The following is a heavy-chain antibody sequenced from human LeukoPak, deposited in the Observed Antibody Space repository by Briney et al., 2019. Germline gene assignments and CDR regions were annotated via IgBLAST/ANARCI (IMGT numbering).Heavy chain of an antibody. CDR2: IYTSSST. V-gene: IGHV4-61*02. J-gene: IGHJ6*03. Sequence: SETLSLTCTVSGGSISSGSYYWSWIRQPAGKGLVWIGRIYTSSSTNSNPSLKSRVTISVDTSKNQFSLKLSSVTAADKAVYYCARGPPSRYCSSTSCYLMGYYYYYYMDVWGKGTTVTVSS. CDR3: ARGPPSRYCSSTSCYLMGYYYYYYMDV. CDR1: GGSISSGSYY. D-gene: IGHD2-2*01.